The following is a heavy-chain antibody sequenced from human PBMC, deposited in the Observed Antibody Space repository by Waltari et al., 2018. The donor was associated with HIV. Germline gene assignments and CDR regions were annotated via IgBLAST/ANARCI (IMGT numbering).Heavy chain of an antibody. CDR2: IYHTGNT. CDR1: GDSISSAFY. CDR3: ARSITMIEGVPNWFDP. V-gene: IGHV4-38-2*02. J-gene: IGHJ5*02. Sequence: QVQVQESGPGLVQPSETLSLTCTVSGDSISSAFYWGWIRQPPGKGLEWIGSIYHTGNTYYNPSLKSRVTISVDTSKNQFFLRLVSVTAADTAMYYCARSITMIEGVPNWFDPWGQGTLVTVSS. D-gene: IGHD3-22*01.